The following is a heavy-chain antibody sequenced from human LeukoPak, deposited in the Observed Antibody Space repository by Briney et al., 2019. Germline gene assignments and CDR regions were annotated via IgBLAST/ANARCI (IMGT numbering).Heavy chain of an antibody. CDR2: INHSGST. CDR1: GGSFSGYY. V-gene: IGHV4-34*01. J-gene: IGHJ3*02. Sequence: PSETLSLTCAVYGGSFSGYYWSWIRQPPGKGLEWIGEINHSGSTNYNPSLKSRVTISVDTSKNQFSLKLSSVTAADTAIYYCARGLPDAFDIWGQGTMVTVPS. CDR3: ARGLPDAFDI.